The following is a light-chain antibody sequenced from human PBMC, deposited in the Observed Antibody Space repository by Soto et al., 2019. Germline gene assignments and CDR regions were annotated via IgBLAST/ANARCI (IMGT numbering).Light chain of an antibody. J-gene: IGKJ1*01. CDR3: LQDFNYPWT. Sequence: AIQMTRFPSSLSASVGDRVTITYRASQAIRGDLAWFQQKPGKAPKLLIYAASSLQSEVPSRFSGSGSASEYTLTISSLQPEDFATYFCLQDFNYPWTFGQGTKVDIK. V-gene: IGKV1-6*01. CDR2: AAS. CDR1: QAIRGD.